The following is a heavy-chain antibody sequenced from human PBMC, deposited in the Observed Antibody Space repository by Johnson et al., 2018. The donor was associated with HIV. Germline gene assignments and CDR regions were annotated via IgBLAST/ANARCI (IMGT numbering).Heavy chain of an antibody. Sequence: EVQLVESGGGLVQPGGSLRLSCAASGFNVSSNYMSWVRQAPGKGLEWVSVIYSGGSTKYADSVRGRFTISRDKSKNTLYLQMNSLRAEDTAMYYCAREGVGTTCPFDIWGQGTRVTVSS. CDR3: AREGVGTTCPFDI. V-gene: IGHV3-66*01. J-gene: IGHJ3*02. CDR2: IYSGGST. CDR1: GFNVSSNY. D-gene: IGHD1-26*01.